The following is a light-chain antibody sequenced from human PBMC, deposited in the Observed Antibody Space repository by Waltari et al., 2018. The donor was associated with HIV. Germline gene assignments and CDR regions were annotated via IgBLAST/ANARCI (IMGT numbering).Light chain of an antibody. Sequence: SFELTQPSSVSVSPGQTARITCSGDVLTKKSARWFQQQPGQAPLLVIYKDTERPSGIPERFSGSSSGTTVTLTISGAQVDDEADYYCYSAADNIEVFGGGTKLTVL. CDR1: VLTKKS. V-gene: IGLV3-27*01. J-gene: IGLJ3*02. CDR3: YSAADNIEV. CDR2: KDT.